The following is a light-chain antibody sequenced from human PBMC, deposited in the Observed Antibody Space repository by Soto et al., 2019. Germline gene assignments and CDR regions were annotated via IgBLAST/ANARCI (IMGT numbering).Light chain of an antibody. CDR3: QQYNSYSPVT. CDR2: QAS. Sequence: DIQMTQSPSTLSASVGDRVTITCRASQSIGIWLAWYQQKPGTAPKILIYQASNLETGVPSRFSGSGSGTEFTLTISSLQPDDFATYYCQQYNSYSPVTFGQGTKLEIK. CDR1: QSIGIW. V-gene: IGKV1-5*03. J-gene: IGKJ2*01.